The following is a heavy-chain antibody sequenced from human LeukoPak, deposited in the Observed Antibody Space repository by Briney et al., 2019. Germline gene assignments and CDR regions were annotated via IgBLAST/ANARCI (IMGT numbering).Heavy chain of an antibody. V-gene: IGHV3-23*01. CDR2: ISGGGDTT. CDR3: ARVAVTTIYYFDY. Sequence: GGSLRLSCSASGFSFSSYTMTWVRQAPGKGPEWVSIISGGGDTTFYTDSVKGRFTISRDNAKNSLYLQMNSLRAEDTAVYYCARVAVTTIYYFDYWGQGTLVTVSS. J-gene: IGHJ4*02. D-gene: IGHD5-12*01. CDR1: GFSFSSYT.